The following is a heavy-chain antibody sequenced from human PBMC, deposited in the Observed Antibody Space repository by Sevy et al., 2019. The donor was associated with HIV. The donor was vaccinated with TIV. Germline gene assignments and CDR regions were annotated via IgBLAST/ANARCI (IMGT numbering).Heavy chain of an antibody. CDR3: ATVGLRYYSGSSSYQGDWFDP. CDR2: FDPQDDEI. Sequence: ASVKVSRKVSGYTLTKLSIHWVRQAPGKGLEWLGDFDPQDDEIIYAQRCQGRLTMTEDTSTETAYMELSSLTSEDTAVYYCATVGLRYYSGSSSYQGDWFDPWGQGTLVTVSS. CDR1: GYTLTKLS. J-gene: IGHJ5*02. D-gene: IGHD2-15*01. V-gene: IGHV1-24*01.